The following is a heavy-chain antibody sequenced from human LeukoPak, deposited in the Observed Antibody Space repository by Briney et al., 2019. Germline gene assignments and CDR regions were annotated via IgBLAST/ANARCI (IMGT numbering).Heavy chain of an antibody. V-gene: IGHV3-7*01. J-gene: IGHJ3*02. Sequence: YPGGSLRLSCAASGFTFSGYWMSWVRQAPGKGLEWVANIKQDGSEKYYVDSVKGRFTISRDNAKNSLYLQMNSLRAEDTAVYYCARGDYDFWSGGIFDAFDIWGQGTMVTVSS. CDR3: ARGDYDFWSGGIFDAFDI. CDR1: GFTFSGYW. D-gene: IGHD3-3*01. CDR2: IKQDGSEK.